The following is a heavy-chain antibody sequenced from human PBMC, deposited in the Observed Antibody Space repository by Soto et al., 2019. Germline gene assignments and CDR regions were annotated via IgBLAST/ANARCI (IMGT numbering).Heavy chain of an antibody. D-gene: IGHD2-2*01. Sequence: GGSLRLSCAASGFTFSSYSMNWVRQAPGKGLEWVSYISSSSSTIYYADSVKGRFTISRDNAKNSLYLQMNSLRAEDTAVYYCARDLGYCSSTSCRDYWYFDLWGRGTLVTVSS. CDR2: ISSSSSTI. V-gene: IGHV3-48*01. J-gene: IGHJ2*01. CDR1: GFTFSSYS. CDR3: ARDLGYCSSTSCRDYWYFDL.